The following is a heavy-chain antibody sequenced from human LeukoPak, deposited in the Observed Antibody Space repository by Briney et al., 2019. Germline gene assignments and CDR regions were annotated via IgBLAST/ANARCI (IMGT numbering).Heavy chain of an antibody. D-gene: IGHD4-17*01. CDR3: ASENYDYGDYLV. J-gene: IGHJ4*02. V-gene: IGHV4-34*01. Sequence: SETLSLTRAVYGGSFSGYYWSWIRQPPGKGLEWIGEINHSGSTNYNPSLKSRVTISVDTSKNQFSLKLSSVTAADTAVYYCASENYDYGDYLVWGQGTLVTVSS. CDR1: GGSFSGYY. CDR2: INHSGST.